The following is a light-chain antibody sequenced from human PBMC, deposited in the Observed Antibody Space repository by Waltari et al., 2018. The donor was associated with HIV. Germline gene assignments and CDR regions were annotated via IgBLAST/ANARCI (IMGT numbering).Light chain of an antibody. V-gene: IGKV4-1*01. Sequence: DVVVTQSPDSLALSVGERATLNCQSRQSLLYSSNNKNYLAWYQQKPGQPPKLLIYWASTRGSGVPDRFSGGGSGTDFTLTINSLQAEDVAVYYCQQYYLVPYTFGQGTKLEIK. CDR2: WAS. J-gene: IGKJ2*01. CDR3: QQYYLVPYT. CDR1: QSLLYSSNNKNY.